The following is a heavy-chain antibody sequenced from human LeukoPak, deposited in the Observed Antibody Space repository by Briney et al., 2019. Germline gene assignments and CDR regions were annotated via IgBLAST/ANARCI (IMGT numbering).Heavy chain of an antibody. J-gene: IGHJ5*02. V-gene: IGHV4-34*01. CDR1: GGSFSGYY. D-gene: IGHD2-2*01. CDR2: INHSGST. CDR3: ASLGYFWSTSCYGS. Sequence: SETLSLTCAVYGGSFSGYYWSWIRQPPGKGLEWIGEINHSGSTNYNPSLKSRVTISVDTSKNKFSLKLSSVTAADTAVYYCASLGYFWSTSCYGSWGLGTLVTVSS.